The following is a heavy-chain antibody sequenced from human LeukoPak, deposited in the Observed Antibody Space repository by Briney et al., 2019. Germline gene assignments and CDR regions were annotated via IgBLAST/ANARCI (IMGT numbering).Heavy chain of an antibody. CDR2: IIPILGIA. D-gene: IGHD1-26*01. V-gene: IGHV1-69*04. Sequence: GASVKVSCKASGGTFSSYAISWVRQAPGQGLEWMGRIIPILGIASYAQKFQGRVTITADKSTSTAYIQLSSLRSEDTAVYYCAREKVGATNRYFDHWGQGTQVTVSS. CDR1: GGTFSSYA. J-gene: IGHJ4*02. CDR3: AREKVGATNRYFDH.